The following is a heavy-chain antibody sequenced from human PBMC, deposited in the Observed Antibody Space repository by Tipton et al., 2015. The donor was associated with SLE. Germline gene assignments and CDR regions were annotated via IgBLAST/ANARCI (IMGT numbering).Heavy chain of an antibody. CDR1: GGSISGYC. Sequence: TLSLTCTVSGGSISGYCWSWIRQPTGKGLEWIGEINHSGSTNYNPSLKSRVTISVDTSKNQFSLKLSSVTAADTAVYYCARDGVGLWFRTNYYYYYGMDVWGQGTTVTVSS. CDR3: ARDGVGLWFRTNYYYYYGMDV. D-gene: IGHD3-10*01. V-gene: IGHV4-34*01. J-gene: IGHJ6*02. CDR2: INHSGST.